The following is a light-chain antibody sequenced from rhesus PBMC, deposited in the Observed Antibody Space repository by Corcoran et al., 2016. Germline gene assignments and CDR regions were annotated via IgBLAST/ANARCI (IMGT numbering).Light chain of an antibody. CDR2: GAS. CDR3: QGTGNLWT. Sequence: IVMTQSPVTLSLSPGEKATFSCRASQNVGSYLAWYQQKPGQSPGRLIYGASTRATGISERFSGSGSGTDFNLTISSLEPEDFVLYVCQGTGNLWTVGQGTEVEIK. J-gene: IGKJ1*01. V-gene: IGKV3-31*02. CDR1: QNVGSY.